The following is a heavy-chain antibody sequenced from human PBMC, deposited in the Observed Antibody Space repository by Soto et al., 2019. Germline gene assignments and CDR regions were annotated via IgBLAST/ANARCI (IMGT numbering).Heavy chain of an antibody. J-gene: IGHJ4*02. V-gene: IGHV4-39*01. Sequence: QLQLQESGPGLVKPSETLSLTCTVSGDSISRSSYYWGWIRQPPGKGLECIVRIYHSESTYYNPSLKSRVTISVDTSKNQFSLQLSSVTAADTSVYYCARGFAPFDSWGQGSLVTVAS. CDR3: ARGFAPFDS. CDR1: GDSISRSSYY. D-gene: IGHD3-10*01. CDR2: IYHSEST.